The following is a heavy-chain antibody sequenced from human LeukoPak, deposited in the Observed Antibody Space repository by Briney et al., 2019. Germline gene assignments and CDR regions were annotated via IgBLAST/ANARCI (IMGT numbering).Heavy chain of an antibody. CDR1: GFTFDDYA. V-gene: IGHV3-9*01. CDR3: ARGLLWFGESSFDY. J-gene: IGHJ4*02. D-gene: IGHD3-10*01. CDR2: ISWNSGSI. Sequence: PGRSLRLSCAASGFTFDDYAMHWVRQAPGKGLEWVSGISWNSGSIGYADSVKGRFTISRDNAKNSLYLQMNSLRAEDTAVYYCARGLLWFGESSFDYWGQGTLVTVSS.